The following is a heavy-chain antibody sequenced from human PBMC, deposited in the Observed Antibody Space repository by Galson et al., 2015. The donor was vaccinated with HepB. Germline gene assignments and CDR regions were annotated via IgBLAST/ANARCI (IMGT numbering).Heavy chain of an antibody. J-gene: IGHJ3*02. CDR3: ARLTIPEGAFDI. Sequence: SLRLSCAASGFIVSSNYMNWVRQAPGKGLEWVSAIYTGGNTYYADSVKGRFTISRDNSKSTVYLQMSSLRAEDTAVYYCARLTIPEGAFDIWGPGTMVTVSS. CDR1: GFIVSSNY. D-gene: IGHD3-3*01. V-gene: IGHV3-53*01. CDR2: IYTGGNT.